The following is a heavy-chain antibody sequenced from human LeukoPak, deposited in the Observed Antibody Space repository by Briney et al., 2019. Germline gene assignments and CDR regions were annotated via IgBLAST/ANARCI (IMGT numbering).Heavy chain of an antibody. Sequence: GESQKISCQGSGYIFTAYWIAWVRQMPGKGLEVMGIISPGDSDTRYSPSFQGQVTMSADKSISTAYLQWSSLKASDTAMYYCARLRGGELSKYYFDYWGQGTLVTVSS. CDR3: ARLRGGELSKYYFDY. CDR1: GYIFTAYW. J-gene: IGHJ4*02. D-gene: IGHD3-10*01. V-gene: IGHV5-51*01. CDR2: ISPGDSDT.